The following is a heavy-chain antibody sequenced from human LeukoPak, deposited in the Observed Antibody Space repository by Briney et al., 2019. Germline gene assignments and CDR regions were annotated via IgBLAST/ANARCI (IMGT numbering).Heavy chain of an antibody. V-gene: IGHV3-20*01. J-gene: IGHJ3*02. CDR2: INWNGGST. CDR3: ARVSGSGSRDAFDI. CDR1: GFTFEVYG. D-gene: IGHD3-22*01. Sequence: PGGSQRLSCAVSGFTFEVYGTSWVPRAPGEGREGVSGINWNGGSTGCAHSVKGRFTIPRDNAKNSLYLQMNSLRAEDTALYHCARVSGSGSRDAFDIWGQGTMVTVSS.